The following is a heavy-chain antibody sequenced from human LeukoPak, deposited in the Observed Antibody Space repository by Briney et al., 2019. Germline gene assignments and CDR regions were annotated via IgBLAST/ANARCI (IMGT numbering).Heavy chain of an antibody. J-gene: IGHJ6*03. CDR1: GGSISSYY. CDR3: ARVGRAAAGIHYYYYMDV. CDR2: IYYSGST. Sequence: SETLSLTCTVSGGSISSYYWSWIRQPPGKGLEWIGYIYYSGSTNYKPSLKSRVTISVDTSKNQFSLKLSSVTAADTAVYYCARVGRAAAGIHYYYYMDVWGKGTTVTVSS. D-gene: IGHD6-13*01. V-gene: IGHV4-59*12.